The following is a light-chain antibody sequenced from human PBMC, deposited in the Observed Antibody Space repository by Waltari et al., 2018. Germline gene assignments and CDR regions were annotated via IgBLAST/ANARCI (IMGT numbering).Light chain of an antibody. J-gene: IGLJ3*02. CDR2: DVS. CDR3: SSYTNTGTRV. CDR1: SSDVGGYNY. Sequence: QSALTQPASVSGSPGQSITISCTGTSSDVGGYNYVSWYQQHPGEAPKLMIYDVSNPASGVSNRFSVSKSGNTATLTISGLQAEDEADFYCSSYTNTGTRVFGGGTKLTVL. V-gene: IGLV2-14*03.